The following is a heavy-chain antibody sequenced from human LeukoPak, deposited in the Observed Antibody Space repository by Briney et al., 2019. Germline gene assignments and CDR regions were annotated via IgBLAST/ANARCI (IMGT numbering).Heavy chain of an antibody. CDR1: GFTFSSYA. Sequence: AGGSLRLSCAASGFTFSSYAMSWVRQAPGKGLEWVSAISGSGGSTYYADSVKGRFTISRDNSKNTLYLQMNSLRAEDTAVYYCATHSNLYDTDPGDYWGQGTLVTVSS. D-gene: IGHD3-22*01. CDR3: ATHSNLYDTDPGDY. CDR2: ISGSGGST. V-gene: IGHV3-23*01. J-gene: IGHJ4*02.